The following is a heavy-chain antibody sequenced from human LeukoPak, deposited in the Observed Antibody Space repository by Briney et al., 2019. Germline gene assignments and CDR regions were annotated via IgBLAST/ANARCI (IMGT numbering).Heavy chain of an antibody. D-gene: IGHD1-26*01. CDR1: GYTFTSYG. CDR3: ARVLGATSPYGMDV. J-gene: IGHJ6*02. V-gene: IGHV1-18*01. CDR2: IRAYNGNT. Sequence: ASVKVSCKASGYTFTSYGISWVRQAPGQGLEWMGWIRAYNGNTNYAQKLQGRVTMTTDTSTSTAYMELRSLRSDDTAVYYCARVLGATSPYGMDVWGQGTTVTVSS.